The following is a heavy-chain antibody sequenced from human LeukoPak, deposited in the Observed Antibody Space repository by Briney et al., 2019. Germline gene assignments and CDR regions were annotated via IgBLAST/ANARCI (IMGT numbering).Heavy chain of an antibody. V-gene: IGHV3-23*01. CDR2: ISGSGGST. CDR3: AKVGEITTIVVTTGYYFDY. J-gene: IGHJ4*02. CDR1: GFTFSSYA. Sequence: GGSLRLSCAASGFTFSSYAMSWVRQAPGKGLEWVSAISGSGGSTYYADSVKGRFTISRDNSKNTLYLQMNSLRAEDTAVYYCAKVGEITTIVVTTGYYFDYWGQGTLVTVSS. D-gene: IGHD3-22*01.